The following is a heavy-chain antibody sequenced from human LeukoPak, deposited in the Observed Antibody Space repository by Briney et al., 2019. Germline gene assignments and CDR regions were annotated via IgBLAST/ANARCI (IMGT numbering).Heavy chain of an antibody. V-gene: IGHV3-66*01. Sequence: GGSLRLSCAASGFTVSSNYMSWVRQAPGKGLEWASVIYGAGSSYYADSAKGRFTISRDNSKNTLYLQMNSLRAEDTAVYYCARISGRANYFDYWGQGTLVTVSS. D-gene: IGHD1-26*01. CDR1: GFTVSSNY. CDR3: ARISGRANYFDY. J-gene: IGHJ4*02. CDR2: IYGAGSS.